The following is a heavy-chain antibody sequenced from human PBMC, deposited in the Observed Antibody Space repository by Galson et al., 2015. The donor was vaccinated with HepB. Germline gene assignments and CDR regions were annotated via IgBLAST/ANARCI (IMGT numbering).Heavy chain of an antibody. CDR1: GFTFSSYG. CDR2: ISYDGSNK. V-gene: IGHV3-30*18. CDR3: AKDLHYDTFGVGDAFDI. D-gene: IGHD3-22*01. J-gene: IGHJ3*02. Sequence: SLRLSCAASGFTFSSYGMHWVRQAPGKGLEWVAVISYDGSNKYYADSVKGRFTISRDNSKNTLYLQMNSLRAEDTAVYYCAKDLHYDTFGVGDAFDIWGQGTMVTVSS.